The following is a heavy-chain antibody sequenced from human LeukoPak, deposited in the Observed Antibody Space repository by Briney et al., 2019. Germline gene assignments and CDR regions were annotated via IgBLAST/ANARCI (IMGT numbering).Heavy chain of an antibody. CDR1: GYTFTSYY. Sequence: ASVKVSCKASGYTFTSYYMHWVRQALGQGLEWMGIINPSGGSTSYAQKFQGRVTMTRDTSTSTVYMELSSLRSEDTAVYYCARDRKGDSSGYYSQYYFDYWGQGTLVTVSS. D-gene: IGHD3-22*01. CDR3: ARDRKGDSSGYYSQYYFDY. J-gene: IGHJ4*02. V-gene: IGHV1-46*01. CDR2: INPSGGST.